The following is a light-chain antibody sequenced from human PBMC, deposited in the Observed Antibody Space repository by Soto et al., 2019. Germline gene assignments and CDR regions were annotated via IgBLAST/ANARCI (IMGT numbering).Light chain of an antibody. Sequence: DIVMTQSPLSLPVTPGEPASISCRSSQSLFHSNGYNYLDWYLQKPGQSPQLLIYLGSSRASGVPDRFSGSGSGTDFTLKISRVEAEDVGVYYCMQALQTPRTFGQGTKLEIK. J-gene: IGKJ2*01. CDR1: QSLFHSNGYNY. CDR2: LGS. V-gene: IGKV2-28*01. CDR3: MQALQTPRT.